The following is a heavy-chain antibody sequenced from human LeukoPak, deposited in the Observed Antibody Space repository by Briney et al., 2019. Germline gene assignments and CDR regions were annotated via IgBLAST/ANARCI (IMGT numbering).Heavy chain of an antibody. V-gene: IGHV4-30-4*01. CDR3: AASGYDFWSGYNFDY. CDR1: GGSISSGDYY. D-gene: IGHD3-3*01. Sequence: SETLSLTCTVSGGSISSGDYYWSRIRQPPGKGLEWIGYIYYSGSTYYNPSLKSRVTISVDTSKNQFSLKLSSVTAADTAVYYCAASGYDFWSGYNFDYWGQGTLVTVSS. J-gene: IGHJ4*02. CDR2: IYYSGST.